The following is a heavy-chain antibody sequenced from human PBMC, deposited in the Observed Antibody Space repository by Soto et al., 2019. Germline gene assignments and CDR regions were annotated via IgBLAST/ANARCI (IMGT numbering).Heavy chain of an antibody. CDR1: GYTFTSYG. J-gene: IGHJ4*02. CDR3: ARDQCIAVAGSYFDY. V-gene: IGHV1-18*01. Sequence: QVQLVQSGAGVKKPGASVKVSCKASGYTFTSYGISWVRQAPGQGLEWMGWISAYNGNTNYAQKLQGRVTMTTDTSTSTAYMELRSLRSDDTAVYYCARDQCIAVAGSYFDYWGQGTLVTVSS. CDR2: ISAYNGNT. D-gene: IGHD6-19*01.